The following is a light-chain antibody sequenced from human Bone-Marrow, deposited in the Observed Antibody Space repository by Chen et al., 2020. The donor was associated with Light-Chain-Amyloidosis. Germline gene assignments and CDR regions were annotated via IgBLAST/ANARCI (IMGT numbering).Light chain of an antibody. V-gene: IGLV3-21*02. CDR1: NIGSTS. CDR2: DDS. Sequence: SYVLTQPSSVSVAPGQTATIACGGNNIGSTSVHWYQQTPGQAPLLVVYDDSARPSGIPERLSGSNSGNTATLTSSRVEAGDEADDYCQVWDRSSDRPVFGGGTKLTVL. CDR3: QVWDRSSDRPV. J-gene: IGLJ3*02.